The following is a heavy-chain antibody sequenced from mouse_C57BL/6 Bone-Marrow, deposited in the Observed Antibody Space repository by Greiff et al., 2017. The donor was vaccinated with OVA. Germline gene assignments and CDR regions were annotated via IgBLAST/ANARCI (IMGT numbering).Heavy chain of an antibody. Sequence: VQLKESGGDLVKPGGSLKLSCAASGFTFSSYGMSWVRQTPDKRLEWVATISSGGSYTYYPDSVKGRFTISRDNAKNTLYLQMSSLKSEDTAMYYCASYYGNYGWYFDVWGTGTTVTVSS. J-gene: IGHJ1*03. D-gene: IGHD2-1*01. CDR1: GFTFSSYG. CDR3: ASYYGNYGWYFDV. V-gene: IGHV5-6*01. CDR2: ISSGGSYT.